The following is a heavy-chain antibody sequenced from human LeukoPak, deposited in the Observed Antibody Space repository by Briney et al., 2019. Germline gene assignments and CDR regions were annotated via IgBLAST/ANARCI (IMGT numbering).Heavy chain of an antibody. V-gene: IGHV3-30*18. J-gene: IGHJ5*02. D-gene: IGHD6-19*01. Sequence: GGSLRLTCAASGFAITDHHMDWVRQAPGKGLEWVAVISYDGSNKYYADSVKGRFTISRDNSKNTLYLQMNSLRAEDTAVYYCAKVEQWLVPWFDPWGQGTLVTVSS. CDR2: ISYDGSNK. CDR3: AKVEQWLVPWFDP. CDR1: GFAITDHH.